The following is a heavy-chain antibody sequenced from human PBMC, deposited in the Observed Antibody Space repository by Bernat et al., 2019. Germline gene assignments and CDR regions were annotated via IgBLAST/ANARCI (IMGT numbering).Heavy chain of an antibody. CDR1: GYTFTSYY. Sequence: QVQLVQSRAEVKKPGASVKVSCKASGYTFTSYYMHWVRQAPGQGLEWMGIINPSGGSTSYAQKFQGRVTMTRDTSTSTVYMELSSLRSEDTAVYYCAREWHDSSGYYYPEDYFDYWGQGTLVTVSS. D-gene: IGHD3-22*01. CDR2: INPSGGST. CDR3: AREWHDSSGYYYPEDYFDY. V-gene: IGHV1-46*03. J-gene: IGHJ4*02.